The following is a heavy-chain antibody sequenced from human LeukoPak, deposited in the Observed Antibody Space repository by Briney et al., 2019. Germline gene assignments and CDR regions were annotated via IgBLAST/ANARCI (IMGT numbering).Heavy chain of an antibody. D-gene: IGHD6-6*01. CDR1: GFTFSTYW. J-gene: IGHJ6*03. CDR2: IKSDGSST. CDR3: ARDGMYGSSSYYYYMDV. V-gene: IGHV3-74*01. Sequence: GGSLRLSCAASGFTFSTYWMHWVRQAPGKGLVWVSRIKSDGSSTNYPDSVKGRFTISRDNAKNTLYLQMKSLRAEDTAVYYCARDGMYGSSSYYYYMDVWGKGTTVTVSS.